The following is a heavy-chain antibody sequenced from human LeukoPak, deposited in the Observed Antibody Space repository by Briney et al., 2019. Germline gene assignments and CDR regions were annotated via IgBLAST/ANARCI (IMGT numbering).Heavy chain of an antibody. Sequence: PSETLSLTCAVYGGSFSGYYWSWIRQPPGKGLEWIGEINHSGSTNYNPSLKSRVTISVDTSKNQFSLKLSSVTAADTAVYYCARWVLRYFDWLLYSDAFDIWGQGTMVTVS. CDR2: INHSGST. CDR1: GGSFSGYY. V-gene: IGHV4-34*01. J-gene: IGHJ3*02. CDR3: ARWVLRYFDWLLYSDAFDI. D-gene: IGHD3-9*01.